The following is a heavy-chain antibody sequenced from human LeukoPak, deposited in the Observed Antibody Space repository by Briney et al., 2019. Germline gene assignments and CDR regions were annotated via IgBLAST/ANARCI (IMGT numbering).Heavy chain of an antibody. Sequence: ASVKVSCKVSGYTLTELSMHWVRQAPGKGLEWMGGFDPEDGETIYAQKFQGRVTMTEDTSTDTAYMELSSLRSEDTAVYYCATEPLYYSGGSCHVDYWGQGTLVTVSS. V-gene: IGHV1-24*01. CDR2: FDPEDGET. CDR1: GYTLTELS. CDR3: ATEPLYYSGGSCHVDY. D-gene: IGHD2-15*01. J-gene: IGHJ4*02.